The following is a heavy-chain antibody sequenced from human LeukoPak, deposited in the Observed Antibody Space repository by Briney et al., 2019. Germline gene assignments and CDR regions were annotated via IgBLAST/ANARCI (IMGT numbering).Heavy chain of an antibody. D-gene: IGHD1-1*01. Sequence: GGSLILSCAAPGFIFSTYNMNWVRQAPGKGLEWVSSISSSTTYIYYAESVKGRFTIFRDDAKNSLFLQMNSLRADDTAVYYCARGVIGGNSPWGQGTLVTVSS. J-gene: IGHJ4*02. CDR2: ISSSTTYI. V-gene: IGHV3-21*04. CDR3: ARGVIGGNSP. CDR1: GFIFSTYN.